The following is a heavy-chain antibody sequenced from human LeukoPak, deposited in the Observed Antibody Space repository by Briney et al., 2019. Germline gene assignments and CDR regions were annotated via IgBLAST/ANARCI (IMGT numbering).Heavy chain of an antibody. Sequence: GGSLRLSCAASGFTFSSYGMHWVRQAPGKGLEWVAFIRYDGSNKFYADSVKGRFTISRDNSKSTLYLQMNSLRAEDTAVYYCAKGGSVAAAAYYFDYWGQGTLVTVSS. CDR1: GFTFSSYG. CDR2: IRYDGSNK. J-gene: IGHJ4*02. D-gene: IGHD6-13*01. V-gene: IGHV3-30*02. CDR3: AKGGSVAAAAYYFDY.